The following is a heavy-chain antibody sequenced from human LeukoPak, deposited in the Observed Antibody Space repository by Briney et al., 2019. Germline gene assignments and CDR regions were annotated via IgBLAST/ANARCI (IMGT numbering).Heavy chain of an antibody. J-gene: IGHJ5*02. CDR2: IYHSGST. D-gene: IGHD6-13*01. V-gene: IGHV4-38-2*02. CDR1: GYSISSGYY. CDR3: AREGSSSWYDPRWFDP. Sequence: KSSETLSLTCTVSGYSISSGYYWGWIRQPPGKGLEWIGSIYHSGSTYYNPSLKSRVTISVDTSKNQFSLKLSSVTAADTAVYYCAREGSSSWYDPRWFDPWGQGTLVTVSS.